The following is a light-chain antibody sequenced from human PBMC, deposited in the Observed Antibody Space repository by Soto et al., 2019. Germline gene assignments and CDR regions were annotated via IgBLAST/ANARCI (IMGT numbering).Light chain of an antibody. V-gene: IGKV3-20*01. Sequence: IVLTQSPGTLSLSTGERATLSCRASRNINGNYLGWYQLKRGQAPRLLIYGTSSRATGSPDRFSGSGSGTDFTLTISRLEPEDFAVYYCQQYGSSPWPFGQGTKVDIK. CDR1: RNINGNY. CDR2: GTS. CDR3: QQYGSSPWP. J-gene: IGKJ1*01.